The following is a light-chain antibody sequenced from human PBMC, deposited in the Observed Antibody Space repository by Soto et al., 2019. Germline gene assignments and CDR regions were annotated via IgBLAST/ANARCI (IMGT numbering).Light chain of an antibody. CDR2: DNK. J-gene: IGLJ2*01. Sequence: QSVLTQPPSVSAAPGQTVTISCSGSSSNIGNDFVSWYQQLPGTAPKLLIYDNKKRPSGIPDRFSGSKSGTSATLGITGLQTGDEAEYYCGTWDSSLSAVVFGGGTKVTVL. CDR1: SSNIGNDF. CDR3: GTWDSSLSAVV. V-gene: IGLV1-51*01.